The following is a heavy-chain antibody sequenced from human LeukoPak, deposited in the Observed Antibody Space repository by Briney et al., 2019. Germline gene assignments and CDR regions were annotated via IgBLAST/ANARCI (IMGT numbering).Heavy chain of an antibody. V-gene: IGHV4-34*01. D-gene: IGHD3-22*01. CDR1: GGAFSSYY. Sequence: PSETLSLTCAVYGGAFSSYYWSWIRQPPGKGLEWIGQIDHSGSTNFNPSLKSRVTMSVDTTKKRVSLNLNSVTAADTAVYYCARVYDYDSSVSDAFDIWGRGTMVTVSS. CDR3: ARVYDYDSSVSDAFDI. CDR2: IDHSGST. J-gene: IGHJ3*02.